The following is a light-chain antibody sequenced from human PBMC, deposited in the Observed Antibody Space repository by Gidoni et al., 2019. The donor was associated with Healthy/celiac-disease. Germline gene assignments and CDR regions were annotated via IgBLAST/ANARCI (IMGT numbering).Light chain of an antibody. CDR3: CSYAGTFVV. J-gene: IGLJ2*01. CDR2: EGS. V-gene: IGLV2-23*01. CDR1: SSDVGSYNL. Sequence: QSALTQPPPLSGSPAQSITISCPGTSSDVGSYNLFSWYQKHPGKAPKLMIYEGSKRPSGVSNRFSGSKSGNTASRTISGLQAEDEADDDCCSYAGTFVVFGGGTKLTVL.